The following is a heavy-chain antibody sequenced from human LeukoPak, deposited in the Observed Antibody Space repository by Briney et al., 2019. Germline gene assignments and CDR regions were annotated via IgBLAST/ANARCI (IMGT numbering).Heavy chain of an antibody. V-gene: IGHV4-59*11. CDR1: GGSISSHY. D-gene: IGHD5-18*01. CDR2: IYYSGST. Sequence: SETLSLTCTVSGGSISSHYWSWIRQPPGKGLEWIGYIYYSGSTNYNPSLKSRVTISVDTSKNQFSLELSSVTAADTAVYYCARGVDTSYYYYMDVWGKGTTVTVSS. CDR3: ARGVDTSYYYYMDV. J-gene: IGHJ6*03.